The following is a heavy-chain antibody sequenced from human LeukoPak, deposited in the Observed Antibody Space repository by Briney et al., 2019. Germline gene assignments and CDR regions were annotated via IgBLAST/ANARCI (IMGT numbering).Heavy chain of an antibody. Sequence: GASVKVSCKASGGTFSSYAISWVRQAPGQGLEWMGGIIPIFGTANYAQKFQGRVTITADESTSTAYMELSSLRSEDTAVYYCARAYYYGSGSYYMDYWGQETLVTVSS. D-gene: IGHD3-10*01. V-gene: IGHV1-69*13. CDR3: ARAYYYGSGSYYMDY. CDR2: IIPIFGTA. CDR1: GGTFSSYA. J-gene: IGHJ4*02.